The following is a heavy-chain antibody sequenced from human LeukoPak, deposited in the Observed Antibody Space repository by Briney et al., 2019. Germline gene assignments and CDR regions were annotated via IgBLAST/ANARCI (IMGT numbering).Heavy chain of an antibody. CDR2: INPNSGVT. Sequence: ASVKVSCKASGCSFTGYYMHWVRQAPGQGLEWMGWINPNSGVTDSAQRFQGRVTMTRDTSISTAYMELSRLRSDDTAVYYCARDGGIHDFWSGYYIGYWFDSWGQGTLVTVSS. V-gene: IGHV1-2*02. CDR3: ARDGGIHDFWSGYYIGYWFDS. CDR1: GCSFTGYY. J-gene: IGHJ5*01. D-gene: IGHD3-3*01.